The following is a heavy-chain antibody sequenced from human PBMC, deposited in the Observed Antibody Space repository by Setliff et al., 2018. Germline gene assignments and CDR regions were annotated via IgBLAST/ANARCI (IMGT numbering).Heavy chain of an antibody. CDR2: INHSGSG. J-gene: IGHJ3*01. CDR1: GGSFDTYY. Sequence: LSLTCNVYGGSFDTYYWSWIRQPLGKGLEWFGEINHSGSGDYNPSLDSRVTISLDASKNQYSLRLSSVTAADTAVYYCASPRRDDLDSPFDAFDLWGQGTKVTVSS. D-gene: IGHD3-3*01. V-gene: IGHV4-34*01. CDR3: ASPRRDDLDSPFDAFDL.